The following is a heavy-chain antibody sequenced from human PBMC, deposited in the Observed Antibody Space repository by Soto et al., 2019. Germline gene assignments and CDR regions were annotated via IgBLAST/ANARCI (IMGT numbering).Heavy chain of an antibody. Sequence: QITLKESGPTLVKPTQTLTLTCTFSGFSLSSWGVGVGWIRQPPRKALEWLALIYWDDDKRYSPSLKSRFTIPSDVPKSQVVLRSPNIYPVDTATLYCVHSSCDSGHYYYFFDYWGQRTLGTVSS. V-gene: IGHV2-5*02. CDR1: GFSLSSWGVG. CDR2: IYWDDDK. CDR3: VHSSCDSGHYYYFFDY. D-gene: IGHD3-22*01. J-gene: IGHJ4*02.